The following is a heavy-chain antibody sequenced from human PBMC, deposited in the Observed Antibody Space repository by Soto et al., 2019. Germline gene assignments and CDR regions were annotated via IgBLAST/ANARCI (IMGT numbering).Heavy chain of an antibody. CDR2: IYYSGST. CDR3: ARAEYDFWSGYRNYYYYYMDV. Sequence: PSETLSLTGTASGGSISSSGDYWGWIRQPPGKGLEWIGNIYYSGSTYYNPSLKSRVTISVDTPKNQFSLKLSSVPAADTAVYYCARAEYDFWSGYRNYYYYYMDVWGKGTPVTVSS. D-gene: IGHD3-3*01. CDR1: GGSISSSGDY. J-gene: IGHJ6*03. V-gene: IGHV4-39*07.